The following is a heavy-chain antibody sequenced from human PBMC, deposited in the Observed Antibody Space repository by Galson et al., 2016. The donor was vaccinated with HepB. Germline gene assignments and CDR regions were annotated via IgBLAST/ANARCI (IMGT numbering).Heavy chain of an antibody. Sequence: QSGAEVKKPGESLRISCKGSGYSFTSNWISWVRQMPGKGLEWMGRIDPSDSYTNYSPSFQGHVTISAHKSISTAYLQWSSLKASDTAMYYCARHHDYYFYMDVWGTGTTVTVSS. CDR2: IDPSDSYT. CDR3: ARHHDYYFYMDV. V-gene: IGHV5-10-1*01. J-gene: IGHJ6*03. CDR1: GYSFTSNW.